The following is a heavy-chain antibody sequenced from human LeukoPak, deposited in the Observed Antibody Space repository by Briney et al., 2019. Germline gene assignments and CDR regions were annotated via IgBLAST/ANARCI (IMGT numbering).Heavy chain of an antibody. Sequence: PGGSLRLSCAASGFAFSSYSMNWVRQAPGKGLEWVSSITSSNDIYYADSVKGRFTISRDNAKNSLYLQMKSLRAEDTAVYYCAAYSSDYWGQGTLVTVSS. D-gene: IGHD6-13*01. CDR1: GFAFSSYS. V-gene: IGHV3-21*01. J-gene: IGHJ4*02. CDR3: AAYSSDY. CDR2: ITSSNDI.